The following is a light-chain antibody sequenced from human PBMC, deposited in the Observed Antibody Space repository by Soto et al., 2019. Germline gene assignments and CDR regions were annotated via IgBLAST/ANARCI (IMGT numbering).Light chain of an antibody. CDR3: QSYDSSLSGYVV. CDR1: SSNIGAGYD. J-gene: IGLJ2*01. CDR2: GNS. V-gene: IGLV1-40*01. Sequence: QSVLTQPPSVSGAPGQRVTISCTGSSSNIGAGYDVHWYQQLPRTAPKLLIYGNSNRPSGVPDRFSGSKSGTSASLGITGLQAEDEADYYCQSYDSSLSGYVVFGGGTQLTVL.